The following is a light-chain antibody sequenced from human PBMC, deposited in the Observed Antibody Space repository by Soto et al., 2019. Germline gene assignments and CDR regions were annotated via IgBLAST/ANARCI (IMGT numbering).Light chain of an antibody. J-gene: IGKJ2*01. CDR1: QTVLYSSNNQNY. V-gene: IGKV4-1*01. CDR3: QQYYSSPHT. Sequence: DIVMTQSPDSLALSLGERATFNCKSSQTVLYSSNNQNYLAWYQQKPGQPPKLLIYWASTRESGVPDRFSGSGSGTDFTLTISSLQAEDVAVYYCQQYYSSPHTFGQGTKLEIK. CDR2: WAS.